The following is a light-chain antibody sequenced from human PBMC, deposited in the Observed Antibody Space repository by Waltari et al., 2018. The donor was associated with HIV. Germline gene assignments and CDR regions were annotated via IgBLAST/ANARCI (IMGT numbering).Light chain of an antibody. CDR1: QSISSY. V-gene: IGKV1-39*01. J-gene: IGKJ1*01. CDR2: AAS. CDR3: QQNYSTPWT. Sequence: DIHMTPSTSSLSASVGDRVTITCRASQSISSYLHWYQQKPGRAPKFLIYAASSLQSGVPSRFSGSGSGTDFTLTISSLQPEDFATYYCQQNYSTPWTFGQGTKVEIK.